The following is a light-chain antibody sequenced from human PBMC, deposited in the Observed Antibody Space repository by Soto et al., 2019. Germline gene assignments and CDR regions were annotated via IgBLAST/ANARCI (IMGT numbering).Light chain of an antibody. J-gene: IGLJ1*01. CDR1: SSNIGNNY. Sequence: QSVLTQPPSGSAAAGQKATIPCSGSSSNIGNNYLSWYQQLPGAAPKLLIYDNNKRPSGIPDRFSGSKSGTSATLGITGLQNGDEADYYCETWDSRLYTYVCATVTKVIV. CDR2: DNN. CDR3: ETWDSRLYTYV. V-gene: IGLV1-51*01.